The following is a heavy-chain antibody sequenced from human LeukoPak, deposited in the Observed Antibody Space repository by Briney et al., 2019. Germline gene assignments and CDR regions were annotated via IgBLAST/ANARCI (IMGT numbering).Heavy chain of an antibody. V-gene: IGHV3-20*04. J-gene: IGHJ5*02. CDR1: GFTFDDYG. D-gene: IGHD2-2*02. CDR3: AKDMGQLLYGGGNWFDP. Sequence: GGSLRLSCAASGFTFDDYGMSWVRQAPGKGLEWVSGINWNGGSTGYADSVKGRFTISRDNAKNSLYLQMNSLRAEDTALYYCAKDMGQLLYGGGNWFDPWGQGTLVTVSS. CDR2: INWNGGST.